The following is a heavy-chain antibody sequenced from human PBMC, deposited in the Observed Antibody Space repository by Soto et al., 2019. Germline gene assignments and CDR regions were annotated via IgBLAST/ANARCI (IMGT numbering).Heavy chain of an antibody. Sequence: NLSETLSLTCTVSGGSISSYYWSWIRQPAGKGLEWIGRIYTSGSTNYNPSLKSRVTMSVDTSKNQFSLKLSSVTAADTAVYYCASSYDSSPFDYWGQGTLVTVS. J-gene: IGHJ4*02. CDR1: GGSISSYY. V-gene: IGHV4-4*07. D-gene: IGHD3-22*01. CDR3: ASSYDSSPFDY. CDR2: IYTSGST.